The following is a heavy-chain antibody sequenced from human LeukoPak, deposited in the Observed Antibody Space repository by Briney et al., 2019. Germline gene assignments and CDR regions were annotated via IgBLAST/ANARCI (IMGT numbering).Heavy chain of an antibody. CDR2: ISAYNGNT. D-gene: IGHD3-10*01. CDR3: ARDRVLLWFGELSSNWFDP. V-gene: IGHV1-18*01. J-gene: IGHJ5*02. Sequence: GASVKVSCKASGGTFSSYGISWVRQAPGQGLEWMGWISAYNGNTDYAQKLQGRVTMTTDTSTSTAYMELRSLRSDDTAVYYCARDRVLLWFGELSSNWFDPWGQGTLVTVSS. CDR1: GGTFSSYG.